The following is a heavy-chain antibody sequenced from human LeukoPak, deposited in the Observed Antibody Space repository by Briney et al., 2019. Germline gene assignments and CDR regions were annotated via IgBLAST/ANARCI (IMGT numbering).Heavy chain of an antibody. Sequence: GGSLRLSCAASGFTFSSYAMHWVRQAPGKGLEWVAVISYDGSNKYYADSVKGRFTISRDNSKNTLYLQMNSLRAEDTAVYYCARDGGTGSSSMDVWGKGTTVTVSS. CDR2: ISYDGSNK. D-gene: IGHD2-15*01. CDR1: GFTFSSYA. J-gene: IGHJ6*03. CDR3: ARDGGTGSSSMDV. V-gene: IGHV3-30-3*01.